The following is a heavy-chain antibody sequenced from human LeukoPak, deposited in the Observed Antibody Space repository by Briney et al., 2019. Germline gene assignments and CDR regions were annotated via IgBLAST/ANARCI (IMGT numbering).Heavy chain of an antibody. V-gene: IGHV3-20*04. J-gene: IGHJ4*02. CDR3: VRVGDWNYPYFDY. Sequence: GGSLRLSCAASGFTFDDYGLSWVRQPPGKGLEWVSSIKWNAGSTTYADSVKGRFTISRDTAKNSLYLQMNSLRAEDTALYYRVRVGDWNYPYFDYWGQGTLVTVSS. CDR2: IKWNAGST. D-gene: IGHD1-7*01. CDR1: GFTFDDYG.